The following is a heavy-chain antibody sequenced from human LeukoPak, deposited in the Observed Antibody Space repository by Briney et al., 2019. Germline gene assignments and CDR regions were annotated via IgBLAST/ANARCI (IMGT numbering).Heavy chain of an antibody. J-gene: IGHJ4*02. D-gene: IGHD2-2*01. CDR1: GYTFTGYY. CDR3: ARDPVYCSSTSCYDIDY. Sequence: ASVKVSCKASGYTFTGYYMHWVRQAPGQGLEWMGRINPNSGGTNYAQKFQGRVTMTRDTSISTAYMKLSRLRSDDTAVYYCARDPVYCSSTSCYDIDYWGQGTLVTVSS. CDR2: INPNSGGT. V-gene: IGHV1-2*06.